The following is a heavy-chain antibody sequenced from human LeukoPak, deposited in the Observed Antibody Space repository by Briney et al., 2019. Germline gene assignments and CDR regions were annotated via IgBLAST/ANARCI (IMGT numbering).Heavy chain of an antibody. CDR1: GGPMRSYY. CDR2: ISYSGYT. D-gene: IGHD4-23*01. J-gene: IGHJ4*02. V-gene: IGHV4-59*01. Sequence: PSETLSLTCTVSGGPMRSYYWSWIRQAPGKGLEWIGFISYSGYTSYSPSLKSRVAISVDTSKSQFSLRLNSVTAADTAIYYCARGRSDNGGMFFDSWAQGTLVTVSS. CDR3: ARGRSDNGGMFFDS.